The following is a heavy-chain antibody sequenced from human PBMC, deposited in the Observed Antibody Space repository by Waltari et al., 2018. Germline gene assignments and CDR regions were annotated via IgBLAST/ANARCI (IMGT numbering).Heavy chain of an antibody. J-gene: IGHJ4*02. Sequence: EVQLVESGGGLVQPGGSLRLSCAASGFTFSSYAMSWVRQAPGKGLEWSSSISVSCGSTYYPDPVKGRFTISRENSKNTLYLQMNSLSAEDTAVYYCAKAGGAGSYPHFDYWGQGTLVTVSS. CDR3: AKAGGAGSYPHFDY. D-gene: IGHD1-26*01. CDR1: GFTFSSYA. V-gene: IGHV3-23*04. CDR2: ISVSCGST.